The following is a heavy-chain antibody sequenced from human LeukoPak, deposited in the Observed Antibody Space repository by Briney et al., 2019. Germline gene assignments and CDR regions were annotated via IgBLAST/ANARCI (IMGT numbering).Heavy chain of an antibody. CDR1: GYTFINYD. Sequence: ASVKVSCKASGYTFINYDINWVRQATGQGLEWMGWMNPNSGNTGYAQRFQGRVTMTRNTSISTAYMELSSLRSEDTAVYYCARVVWFGEGMYYFDYWGQGTLVTVSS. CDR3: ARVVWFGEGMYYFDY. CDR2: MNPNSGNT. J-gene: IGHJ4*02. V-gene: IGHV1-8*02. D-gene: IGHD3-10*01.